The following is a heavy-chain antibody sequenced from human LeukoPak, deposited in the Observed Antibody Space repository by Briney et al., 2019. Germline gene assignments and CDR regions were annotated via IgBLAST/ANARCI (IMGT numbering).Heavy chain of an antibody. CDR1: GYTFTSYG. J-gene: IGHJ4*02. V-gene: IGHV1-18*03. D-gene: IGHD6-13*01. CDR3: ARLRDSSSWYVDY. CDR2: ISAYNGST. Sequence: ASVKVSCKASGYTFTSYGINWVRQAPGQGLEWMGWISAYNGSTIYAQKLQGRVTMTTDTSTSTAYMELRSLRSDDMAVYYCARLRDSSSWYVDYWGQGTLVTVSP.